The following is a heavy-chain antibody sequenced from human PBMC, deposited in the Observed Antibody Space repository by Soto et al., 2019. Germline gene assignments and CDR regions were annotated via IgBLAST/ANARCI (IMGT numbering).Heavy chain of an antibody. J-gene: IGHJ6*02. Sequence: SVNVSFKASGGTFSSYAISWVRQAPGQGLEWMGGIIPIFGTANYAQKFQGRVAITADESTSTAYMGLSSLRSEDTAVYYCARVLHIVVVTAIPXVDGMDVWGQGTTVTVSS. CDR2: IIPIFGTA. CDR1: GGTFSSYA. CDR3: ARVLHIVVVTAIPXVDGMDV. V-gene: IGHV1-69*13. D-gene: IGHD2-21*02.